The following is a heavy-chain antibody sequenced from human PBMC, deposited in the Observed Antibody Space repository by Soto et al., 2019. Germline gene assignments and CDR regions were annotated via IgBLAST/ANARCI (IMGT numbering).Heavy chain of an antibody. D-gene: IGHD3-3*01. CDR1: GFTFSSYW. J-gene: IGHJ4*02. CDR3: AKDFYDFWSGYYLDY. V-gene: IGHV3-74*01. Sequence: PGGSLRLSCAASGFTFSSYWMHWVRQAPGKGLVWVSHINSDGSSTTYADSVKGRFTISRDNSKNTLYLQMNSLRAEDTAVYYCAKDFYDFWSGYYLDYWGQGTLVTV. CDR2: INSDGSST.